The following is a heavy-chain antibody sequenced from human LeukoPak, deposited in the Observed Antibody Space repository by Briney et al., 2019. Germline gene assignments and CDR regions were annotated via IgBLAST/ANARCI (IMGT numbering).Heavy chain of an antibody. CDR2: ISTSDGIT. CDR3: GRPKHRLWKSVGFDG. D-gene: IGHD2-21*01. Sequence: ASVKVSCKASGYTFTSYYIHWVRQAPGQGLEWMGIISTSDGITNYAQKLQGRVTMTRDSSTSTLHMELSSLRSEDTAVYYGGRPKHRLWKSVGFDGWGQGTMVSVS. V-gene: IGHV1-46*01. J-gene: IGHJ3*01. CDR1: GYTFTSYY.